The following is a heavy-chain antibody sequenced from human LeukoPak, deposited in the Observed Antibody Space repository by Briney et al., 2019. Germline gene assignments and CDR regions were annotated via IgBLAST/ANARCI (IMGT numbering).Heavy chain of an antibody. J-gene: IGHJ6*02. Sequence: ASVKVSCKASGYTFTGYYMHWVRQAPGQGLEWMGWISPNSGGTNYAQKFQGRVTITRDTSISTAYMELSRLRSDDTAVYYCARERGAERRVRYGMDVWGQGTTVTVSS. CDR1: GYTFTGYY. D-gene: IGHD1-1*01. CDR3: ARERGAERRVRYGMDV. CDR2: ISPNSGGT. V-gene: IGHV1-2*02.